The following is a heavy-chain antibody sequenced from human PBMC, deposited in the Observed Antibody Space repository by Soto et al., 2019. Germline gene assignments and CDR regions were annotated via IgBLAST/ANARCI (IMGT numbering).Heavy chain of an antibody. D-gene: IGHD3-22*01. Sequence: PGGSLRLSCAASGFTFSAYEMNWVRQAPGKGLEWISHISPLDNTTYYADSVKGRFTISSDYANNFLYLQMNSLRAEDTAVYYCSRSSGSYRPFDSWGQGTLVTVSS. CDR3: SRSSGSYRPFDS. CDR2: ISPLDNTT. CDR1: GFTFSAYE. V-gene: IGHV3-48*03. J-gene: IGHJ4*02.